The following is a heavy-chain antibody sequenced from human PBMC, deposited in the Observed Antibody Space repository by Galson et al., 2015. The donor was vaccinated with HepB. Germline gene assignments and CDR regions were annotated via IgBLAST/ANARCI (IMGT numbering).Heavy chain of an antibody. J-gene: IGHJ3*02. CDR3: ARPPWAVYDSSGQDAFDI. CDR1: GYSFTSYW. D-gene: IGHD3-22*01. V-gene: IGHV5-10-1*01. Sequence: QSGAEVKKPGESLRISCKGSGYSFTSYWISWVRQMPGKGLEWMGRIDPSDSYTNYSPSFQGHVTISADKSISIAYLQWSSLKASDTAMYYCARPPWAVYDSSGQDAFDIWGQGTMVTVSS. CDR2: IDPSDSYT.